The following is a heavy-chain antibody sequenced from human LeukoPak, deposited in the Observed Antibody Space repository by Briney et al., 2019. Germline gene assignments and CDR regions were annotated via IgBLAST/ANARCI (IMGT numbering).Heavy chain of an antibody. V-gene: IGHV1-2*02. CDR1: GYTFTGYY. J-gene: IGHJ6*03. D-gene: IGHD3-16*01. Sequence: ASVKVSCKASGYTFTGYYMHWVRQAPGQGLEWMGWINPNSGGTNYAQKFQGRVTMTRDTSISTAYMELSRLRSDDTAVYYCARDARGHDYYYYYYMDVWGKGTTVTVSS. CDR3: ARDARGHDYYYYYYMDV. CDR2: INPNSGGT.